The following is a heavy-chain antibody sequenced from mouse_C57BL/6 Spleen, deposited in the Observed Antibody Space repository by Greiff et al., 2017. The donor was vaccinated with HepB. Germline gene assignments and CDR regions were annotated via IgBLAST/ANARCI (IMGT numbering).Heavy chain of an antibody. Sequence: VQLQQSGAELVKPGASVKISCKASGYAFSSYWMNWVKQRPGKGLEWIGQIYPGDGDTNYNGKFKGKATLTADKTSSTAYMQRSSLTSEDSAVYFCARHYDYDWNAMDYWGQGTSVTVSS. J-gene: IGHJ4*01. CDR3: ARHYDYDWNAMDY. CDR1: GYAFSSYW. D-gene: IGHD2-4*01. V-gene: IGHV1-80*01. CDR2: IYPGDGDT.